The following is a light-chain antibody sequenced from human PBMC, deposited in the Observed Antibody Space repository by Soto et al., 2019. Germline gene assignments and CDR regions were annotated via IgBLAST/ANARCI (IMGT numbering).Light chain of an antibody. J-gene: IGKJ5*01. CDR1: QSISRW. V-gene: IGKV1-5*01. CDR2: DAT. CDR3: QQLYTLPFT. Sequence: GDRVTITCRASQSISRWLAWYQQKPGKAPKLLIHDATSWESGVPARFSGSVSGTEFTLTISGLLPEDFAAYHCQQLYTLPFTFGQGTRLEIK.